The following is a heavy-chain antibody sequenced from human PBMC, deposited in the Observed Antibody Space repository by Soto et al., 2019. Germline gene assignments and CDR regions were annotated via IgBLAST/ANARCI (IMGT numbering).Heavy chain of an antibody. Sequence: SVKVSCKASGGTFSSYTISWVRQAPGQGLEWMGRIIPILGIANYAQKFQGRVTITADKSTSTAYMELSSLRSEDTAVYYCAKPVGTGYDWFDPWGQGTLVTVSS. D-gene: IGHD5-18*01. CDR1: GGTFSSYT. CDR2: IIPILGIA. V-gene: IGHV1-69*02. J-gene: IGHJ5*02. CDR3: AKPVGTGYDWFDP.